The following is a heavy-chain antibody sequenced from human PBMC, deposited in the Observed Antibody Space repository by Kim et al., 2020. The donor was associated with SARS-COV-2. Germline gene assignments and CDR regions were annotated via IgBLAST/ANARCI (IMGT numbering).Heavy chain of an antibody. V-gene: IGHV3-30*03. CDR3: ARNLVEDTDLCR. CDR2: ISYEGSTQ. CDR1: GFTFSSYV. Sequence: GGSLRLSCEASGFTFSSYVMHWVRQAPGKGLEWVALISYEGSTQKYTDSVKGRYTVSRDNSKNTLFLQMNSRRPEDTAVYYCARNLVEDTDLCRWGQGPMVTVSS. D-gene: IGHD3-16*01. J-gene: IGHJ4*02.